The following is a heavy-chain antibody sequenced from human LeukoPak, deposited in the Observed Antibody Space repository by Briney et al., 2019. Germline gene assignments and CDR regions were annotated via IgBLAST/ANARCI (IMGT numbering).Heavy chain of an antibody. V-gene: IGHV3-74*01. CDR3: VRDDGYYYGSGTYYRH. CDR2: ISGDESRT. Sequence: GGSLRLSCAASGFTFRSYWMHWVHQAPGKGLVWVSHISGDESRTTYADSVQGRFIISRDNAKNTLYLQMNSLRVEDTAVYYCVRDDGYYYGSGTYYRHWGQGTLLPVPS. D-gene: IGHD3-10*01. J-gene: IGHJ4*02. CDR1: GFTFRSYW.